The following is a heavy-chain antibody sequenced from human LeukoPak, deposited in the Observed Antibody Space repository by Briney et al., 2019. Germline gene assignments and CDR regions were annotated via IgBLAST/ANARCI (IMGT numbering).Heavy chain of an antibody. Sequence: GGXLRLSCAASGFTFSSYSMNWVRQAPGKGLEWVSSISSSSSYIYYADSVKGRFTISRDNAKNSLYLQMNSLRAEDTAVYYCAREIAAAGTSIWFDPWGQGTLVTVSS. CDR3: AREIAAAGTSIWFDP. D-gene: IGHD6-13*01. CDR2: ISSSSSYI. J-gene: IGHJ5*02. V-gene: IGHV3-21*01. CDR1: GFTFSSYS.